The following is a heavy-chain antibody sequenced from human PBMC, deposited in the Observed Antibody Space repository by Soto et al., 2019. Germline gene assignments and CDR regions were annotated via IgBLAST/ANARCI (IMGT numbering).Heavy chain of an antibody. J-gene: IGHJ4*02. D-gene: IGHD3-22*01. Sequence: ASVKVSSKASGYTFTSYAINWVRQAPGGGLEWMGWINPGNGNTKYSQQFLGRVIIDRDTSASTAYMELSSLRSDDTAAYYCARGGYFDSSNYLAYWGLGTLVTVSS. CDR1: GYTFTSYA. CDR2: INPGNGNT. V-gene: IGHV1-3*01. CDR3: ARGGYFDSSNYLAY.